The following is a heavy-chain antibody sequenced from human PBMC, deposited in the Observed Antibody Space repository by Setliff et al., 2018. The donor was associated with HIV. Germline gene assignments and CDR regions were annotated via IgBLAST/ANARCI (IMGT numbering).Heavy chain of an antibody. D-gene: IGHD3-22*01. CDR1: EFTFSGHW. CDR2: IKQDGSEK. Sequence: LKISCAASEFTFSGHWMSWVSQAPGKGLEWVANIKQDGSEKNYVDFVKGRFTISRDNAKNSLYLQMSSLRAEDTAVYYCARTYYYDASGYYRPFDIWGQGTMVTVSS. J-gene: IGHJ3*02. V-gene: IGHV3-7*03. CDR3: ARTYYYDASGYYRPFDI.